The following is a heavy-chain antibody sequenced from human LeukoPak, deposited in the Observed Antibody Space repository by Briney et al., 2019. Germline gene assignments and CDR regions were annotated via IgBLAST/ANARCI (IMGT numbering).Heavy chain of an antibody. J-gene: IGHJ3*02. CDR2: IYYSGST. CDR1: GGSISSYY. V-gene: IGHV4-59*01. D-gene: IGHD5-24*01. CDR3: ARGVREWLPRHDAFDI. Sequence: PSETLSLTCTVSGGSISSYYWSWIRQPPGKGLEWIGYIYYSGSTNYNPSLKSRVTISVDTSKNQFSLKVRSVTAADTAVYYCARGVREWLPRHDAFDIWGQGTMVTVSS.